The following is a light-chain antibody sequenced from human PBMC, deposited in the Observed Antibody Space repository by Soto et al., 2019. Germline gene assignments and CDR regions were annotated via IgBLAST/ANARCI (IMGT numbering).Light chain of an antibody. J-gene: IGKJ2*01. CDR1: QSVSSY. CDR3: QQRSNWPPMYT. V-gene: IGKV3-11*01. CDR2: DAS. Sequence: EIVLTQSPATLSLPPGERAALSCRASQSVSSYLAWYQQKPGQAPRLLIYDASNRATGIPARFSGSGSGTDFTLTISRLEPEDFAVYYCQQRSNWPPMYTFGQGTKLEIK.